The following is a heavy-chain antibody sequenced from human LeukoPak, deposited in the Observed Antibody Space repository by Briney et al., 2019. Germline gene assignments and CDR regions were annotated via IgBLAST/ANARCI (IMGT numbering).Heavy chain of an antibody. CDR2: IYTSGGT. Sequence: SETLSLTCTVSGGSISSGSYYWSWIRQPAGKGLEWIGRIYTSGGTNYNPSLKSRVTISVDTSKNQVSLKLSSVTAADTAVYYCARGVVVPAAHFDYWGQGTLVTVSS. J-gene: IGHJ4*02. CDR3: ARGVVVPAAHFDY. CDR1: GGSISSGSYY. D-gene: IGHD2-2*01. V-gene: IGHV4-61*02.